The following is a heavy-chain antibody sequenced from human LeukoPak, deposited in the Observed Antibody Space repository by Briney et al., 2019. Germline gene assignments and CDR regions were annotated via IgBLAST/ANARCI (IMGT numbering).Heavy chain of an antibody. J-gene: IGHJ4*02. CDR2: ISGSGGST. CDR3: AKKSRYYYGSGSLYYFDY. D-gene: IGHD3-10*01. Sequence: GGSLRLSCAASGFTFSSYAMSWVRQAPGKGLEWVSAISGSGGSTYYADSVKGRFTTSRDNSKNTLYLQMNSLRAEDTAVYYCAKKSRYYYGSGSLYYFDYWGQGTLVTVSS. CDR1: GFTFSSYA. V-gene: IGHV3-23*01.